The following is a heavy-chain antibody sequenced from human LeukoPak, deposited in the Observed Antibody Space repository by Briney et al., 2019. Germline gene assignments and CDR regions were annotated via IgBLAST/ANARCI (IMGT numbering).Heavy chain of an antibody. V-gene: IGHV3-48*04. D-gene: IGHD3-22*01. CDR3: ARDFHRYYYDSSGYNAFDI. CDR1: GFTFSSYS. J-gene: IGHJ3*02. CDR2: ISSISSSST. Sequence: PGGTLRLSCAASGFTFSSYSMNWVRQAPGKGLEGVSYISSISSSSTYYADSVKGRFTISRDNAKNSLYLQMNSLRAEDTAVYYCARDFHRYYYDSSGYNAFDIWGQGTMVTVSS.